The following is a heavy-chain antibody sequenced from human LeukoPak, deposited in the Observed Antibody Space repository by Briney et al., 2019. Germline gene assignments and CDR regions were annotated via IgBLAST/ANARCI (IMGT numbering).Heavy chain of an antibody. CDR3: ARDHAYYFDY. CDR2: IDGGGST. J-gene: IGHJ4*02. V-gene: IGHV3-53*01. Sequence: GGSLRLSCAASGFSVSTMHMSWVRQAPGKGLDWVSAIDGGGSTYYADSVKGRFTISRDNSKNTLYLQMNSLRAEDTAVYYCARDHAYYFDYWGRGTLVTVSS. D-gene: IGHD2-2*01. CDR1: GFSVSTMH.